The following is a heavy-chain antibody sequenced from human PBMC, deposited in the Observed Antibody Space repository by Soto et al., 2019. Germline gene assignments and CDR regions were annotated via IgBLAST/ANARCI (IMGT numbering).Heavy chain of an antibody. J-gene: IGHJ4*02. Sequence: GGSLGLSCAASGISTSAYLMGWVRQAPGRGLEWVASIKKDGSEKYYMDSLKGRFTISRDNALNSLYLQMNSLRAEDTAVYFCVTGYHSDYWGQGTLVTVSS. CDR3: VTGYHSDY. CDR2: IKKDGSEK. CDR1: GISTSAYL. D-gene: IGHD5-18*01. V-gene: IGHV3-7*03.